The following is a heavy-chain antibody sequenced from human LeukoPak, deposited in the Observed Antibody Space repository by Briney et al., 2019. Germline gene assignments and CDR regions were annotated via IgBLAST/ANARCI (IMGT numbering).Heavy chain of an antibody. CDR2: MNPNSGRT. J-gene: IGHJ4*02. Sequence: ASVKVSCKTFGFTFTSYGISWVRQAPGQGLEWMGWMNPNSGRTGYAQNFQGRITITRDTSISTAYMELSSLRSEDTAVYYCTRETSSRYFDYWGQGTLVTVSS. CDR1: GFTFTSYG. V-gene: IGHV1-8*01. CDR3: TRETSSRYFDY.